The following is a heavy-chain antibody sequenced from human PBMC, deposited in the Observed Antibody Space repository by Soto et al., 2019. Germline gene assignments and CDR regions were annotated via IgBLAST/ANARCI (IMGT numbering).Heavy chain of an antibody. Sequence: SETLSLTCTVSGGSISSGGYYWSWIRQHPGKGLEWIGYIYYSGSTYYNPSLKSRVTIPVDTSKNQFSLKLSSVTAADTAVYYCASRNLAAAGAYNWFDPWGQGTLVTVSS. CDR2: IYYSGST. J-gene: IGHJ5*02. CDR1: GGSISSGGYY. V-gene: IGHV4-31*03. D-gene: IGHD6-13*01. CDR3: ASRNLAAAGAYNWFDP.